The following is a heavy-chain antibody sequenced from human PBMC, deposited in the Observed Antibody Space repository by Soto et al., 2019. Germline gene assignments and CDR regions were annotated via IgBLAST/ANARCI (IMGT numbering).Heavy chain of an antibody. CDR2: ISAYNGNT. D-gene: IGHD3-22*01. J-gene: IGHJ4*02. V-gene: IGHV1-18*01. CDR3: ARAYYYDSSGLSVNFDY. Sequence: GASVKVSCKASGYTFTSYGISWVRQAPGQGLEWMGWISAYNGNTNYAQKLQGRVTMTTDTSTSTAYMELRSLRSDDTAVYYCARAYYYDSSGLSVNFDYWGQGTLVTVSS. CDR1: GYTFTSYG.